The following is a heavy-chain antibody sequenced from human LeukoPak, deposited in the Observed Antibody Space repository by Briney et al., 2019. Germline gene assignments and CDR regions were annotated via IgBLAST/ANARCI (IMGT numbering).Heavy chain of an antibody. V-gene: IGHV1-2*02. CDR3: ARAPDTMVRGVPYYYYMDV. D-gene: IGHD3-10*01. CDR2: INPNSGGT. Sequence: ASVKVSCKASGYTFTGYYMHWVRQAPGQGLEWMGWINPNSGGTNYAQKFQGRVTMTRDTSISTAYMELSSLRSEDTAVYYCARAPDTMVRGVPYYYYMDVWGKGTTVTISS. J-gene: IGHJ6*03. CDR1: GYTFTGYY.